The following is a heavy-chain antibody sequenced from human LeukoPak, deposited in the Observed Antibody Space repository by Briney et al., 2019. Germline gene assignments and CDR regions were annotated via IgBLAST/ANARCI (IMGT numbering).Heavy chain of an antibody. J-gene: IGHJ3*02. CDR2: IYSGGTT. CDR1: GFTVSDHY. Sequence: GGSLRLSCAASGFTVSDHYMGWVRQAPGQGLESVSLIYSGGTTLYADSVKGRFTISRDNSKNTLYLQLNSLRAEDTAVYYCARDRHQGAFDMWGQGTMVIVSS. CDR3: ARDRHQGAFDM. V-gene: IGHV3-53*01. D-gene: IGHD2-2*01.